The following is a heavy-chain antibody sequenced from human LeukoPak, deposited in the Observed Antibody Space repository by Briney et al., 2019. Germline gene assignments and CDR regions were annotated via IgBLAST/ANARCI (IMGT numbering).Heavy chain of an antibody. CDR3: ARATYYKFTYYFDY. D-gene: IGHD1-26*01. CDR1: GGSISSGGYY. V-gene: IGHV4-31*03. Sequence: SETLSLTCTVSGGSISSGGYYWSWIRQHPGKGLEGIGYIYYSGSTYYNPSLKSRVTISVDTSKNQFSLKLSSVTAADTAVYYCARATYYKFTYYFDYWGQGTLVTVSS. J-gene: IGHJ4*02. CDR2: IYYSGST.